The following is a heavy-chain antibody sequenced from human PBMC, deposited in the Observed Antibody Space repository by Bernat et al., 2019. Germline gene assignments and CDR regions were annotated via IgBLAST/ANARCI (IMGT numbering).Heavy chain of an antibody. Sequence: EVQLVESGGGLVQPGGSLRLSCAASGVTFKTYDMSWVRQAPGKGREWVSIISGSGVSTYYADSVMARFTISRDNSKNTLYLQMNSLTAEDTAIYSCAKGSPYFDSWGQRTLVTVSS. J-gene: IGHJ4*02. CDR2: ISGSGVST. CDR3: AKGSPYFDS. V-gene: IGHV3-23*04. CDR1: GVTFKTYD. D-gene: IGHD1-26*01.